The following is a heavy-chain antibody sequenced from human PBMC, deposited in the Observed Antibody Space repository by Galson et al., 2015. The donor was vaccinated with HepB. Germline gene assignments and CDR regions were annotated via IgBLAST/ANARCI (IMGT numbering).Heavy chain of an antibody. D-gene: IGHD3-22*01. CDR1: GFTFSSYS. V-gene: IGHV3-48*02. CDR3: ASPARYYDSSSLYFDY. Sequence: SLRLSCAASGFTFSSYSMNWVRQAPGKGLEWVSYISSSSSTIYYADSVKGRFTISRDNAKNSLYLQMNSLRDEDTAVYYCASPARYYDSSSLYFDYWGQGTLVTVSS. CDR2: ISSSSSTI. J-gene: IGHJ4*02.